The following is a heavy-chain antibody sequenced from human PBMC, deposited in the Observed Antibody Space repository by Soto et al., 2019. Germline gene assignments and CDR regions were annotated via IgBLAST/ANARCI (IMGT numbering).Heavy chain of an antibody. Sequence: QVQLVQSGAEVKKPGASVKVSCKASGYTFTSDGISWVRQAPGQGLEWMGWISAYNGNTNYAQKLQGRVTMTADTSTSTAYMELRSLRSDDTAVYYCARDRFATMGVVWNYGLDVWGQGTTVTVSS. J-gene: IGHJ6*02. CDR2: ISAYNGNT. CDR1: GYTFTSDG. CDR3: ARDRFATMGVVWNYGLDV. D-gene: IGHD3-10*01. V-gene: IGHV1-18*01.